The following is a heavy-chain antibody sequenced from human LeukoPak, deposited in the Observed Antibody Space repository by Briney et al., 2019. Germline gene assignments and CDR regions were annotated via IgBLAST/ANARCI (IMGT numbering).Heavy chain of an antibody. D-gene: IGHD6-6*01. Sequence: NPSETLSLTCTVSGGSISSSSYYWGWIRQPPGKGLEWIGSIHYSGSTNYNPSLKSRVTISVDTSKNQFSLKLSSVTAADTAVYYCARADGSSSDWYYYYYMDVWGKGTTVTVSS. CDR3: ARADGSSSDWYYYYYMDV. V-gene: IGHV4-39*07. CDR1: GGSISSSSYY. J-gene: IGHJ6*03. CDR2: IHYSGST.